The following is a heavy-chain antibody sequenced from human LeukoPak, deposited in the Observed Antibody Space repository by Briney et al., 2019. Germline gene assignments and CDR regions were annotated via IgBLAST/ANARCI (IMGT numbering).Heavy chain of an antibody. V-gene: IGHV3-30-3*01. Sequence: GGSLRLSCAASGFTFSSYAMHWVRQAPGKGLEWVAVISYDGSNKYYADSVKGRFTISRDNSKNTLYLQMNSLRDEDSAVYYCARDPHIAAAGTIFDYWGQGTLVTVSS. D-gene: IGHD6-13*01. CDR2: ISYDGSNK. J-gene: IGHJ4*02. CDR1: GFTFSSYA. CDR3: ARDPHIAAAGTIFDY.